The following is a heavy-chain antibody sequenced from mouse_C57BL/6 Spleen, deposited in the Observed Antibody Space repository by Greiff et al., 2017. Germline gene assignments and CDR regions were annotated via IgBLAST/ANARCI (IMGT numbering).Heavy chain of an antibody. V-gene: IGHV1-82*01. CDR1: GYAFSSSW. J-gene: IGHJ2*01. Sequence: QVQLQQSGPELVKPGASVKISCKASGYAFSSSWMNWVKQRPGKGLEWIGRIYPGDGDTNYNGKFKGKATLTADKSSSTAYMQLSSLTSEDSAVYFCARNYGSSYSYFGYWGQGTTLTVSS. D-gene: IGHD1-1*01. CDR2: IYPGDGDT. CDR3: ARNYGSSYSYFGY.